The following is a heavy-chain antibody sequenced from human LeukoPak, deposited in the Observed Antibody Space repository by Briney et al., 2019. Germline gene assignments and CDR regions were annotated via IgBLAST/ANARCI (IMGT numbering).Heavy chain of an antibody. D-gene: IGHD3-9*01. CDR2: INHSGST. Sequence: SETLSLTCAAYGGSFSGYYWRWIRQPPGKGLEWIGEINHSGSTNSNPSLKSRVTISVDTSKTQFSLKLSAVTAADTVVYYCARGTPTSGYDILTGYSAHARDPRQWDNWFDPWGQGTLVTVSS. CDR1: GGSFSGYY. V-gene: IGHV4-34*01. CDR3: ARGTPTSGYDILTGYSAHARDPRQWDNWFDP. J-gene: IGHJ5*02.